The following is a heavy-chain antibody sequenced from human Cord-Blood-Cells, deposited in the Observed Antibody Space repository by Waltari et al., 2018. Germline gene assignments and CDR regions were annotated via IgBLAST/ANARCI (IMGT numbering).Heavy chain of an antibody. V-gene: IGHV4-34*01. D-gene: IGHD5-18*01. J-gene: IGHJ5*02. CDR3: ARGRGYSYGYRFDP. CDR1: GGSFGGYY. Sequence: QVQLQQWGAGLLKPSETLSLTCAVYGGSFGGYYWSWIRQPPGKGLEWSGEINHSGSTNYNPSLKSRVTISLDTSKNQFSLKLSSVTAADTAVYYCARGRGYSYGYRFDPWGQGTLVTVSS. CDR2: INHSGST.